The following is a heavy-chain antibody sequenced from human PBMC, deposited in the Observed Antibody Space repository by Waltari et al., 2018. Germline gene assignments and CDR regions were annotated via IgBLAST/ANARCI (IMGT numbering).Heavy chain of an antibody. Sequence: EVQLVESGGGLVKTGGSLRLSGAASGLNVLDTWVHWVRQAPGKGLEWVGRIKRSSDGGAAEYAAPVNGRFIISRDDSSSTLYLQMNSLKSEDTAVYYCITDPANAYVRWFDPWGQGTLVTVSS. V-gene: IGHV3-15*01. D-gene: IGHD2-2*01. J-gene: IGHJ5*02. CDR1: GLNVLDTW. CDR2: IKRSSDGGAA. CDR3: ITDPANAYVRWFDP.